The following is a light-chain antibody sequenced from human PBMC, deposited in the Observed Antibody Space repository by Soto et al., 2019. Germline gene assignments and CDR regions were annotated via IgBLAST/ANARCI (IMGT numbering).Light chain of an antibody. CDR1: QSVSSY. J-gene: IGKJ4*01. Sequence: EIVLTQSPATLSLSPGERATLSCRASQSVSSYLDWFQQKPGQAPRLLIYDASNRATGIPARFSGSGSGTDFTLTITSLDPEDIAVYYCQQRSEWPPLTFGGGTKVEIK. V-gene: IGKV3-11*01. CDR3: QQRSEWPPLT. CDR2: DAS.